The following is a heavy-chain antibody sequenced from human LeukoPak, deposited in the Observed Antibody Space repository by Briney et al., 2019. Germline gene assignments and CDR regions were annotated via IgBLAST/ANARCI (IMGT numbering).Heavy chain of an antibody. D-gene: IGHD3-16*02. CDR2: VYYSGTT. V-gene: IGHV4-39*01. CDR1: GDSVNSNTYY. CDR3: ARQGSFYMDV. Sequence: PSETLSLTCSVSGDSVNSNTYYWGWIRQSPGRGLEWIGNVYYSGTTYYNPSLGSRVTISADTSRNQFSLRLNSVTVADTAIYYCARQGSFYMDVWGKGTTVTVSS. J-gene: IGHJ6*03.